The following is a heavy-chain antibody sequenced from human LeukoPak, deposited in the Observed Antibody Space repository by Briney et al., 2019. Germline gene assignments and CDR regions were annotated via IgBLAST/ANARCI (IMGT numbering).Heavy chain of an antibody. V-gene: IGHV3-21*01. CDR1: GFTFSSYS. D-gene: IGHD3-3*01. Sequence: PGGSLRLSCAASGFTFSSYSMNWVRQAPGKGLEWVSSISSSGRYIYYAESMRGRFTISRDNANNSLYLQMNSLRAEDTAVYYCARDRSDFWTAFAFDTWGQGTMVTVSS. J-gene: IGHJ3*02. CDR2: ISSSGRYI. CDR3: ARDRSDFWTAFAFDT.